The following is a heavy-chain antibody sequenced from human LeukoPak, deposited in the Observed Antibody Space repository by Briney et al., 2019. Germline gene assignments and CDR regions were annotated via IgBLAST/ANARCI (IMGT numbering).Heavy chain of an antibody. CDR2: ISAYNGNT. CDR1: GYTFTSYG. CDR3: ARDDYYYDSSGYHWFDP. V-gene: IGHV1-18*01. Sequence: ASVKVSCKASGYTFTSYGISWVRQAPGQGLEWMGWISAYNGNTNYAQKLQGRVTMTTDTSTSTAYMELSSLRSEDTAVYYCARDDYYYDSSGYHWFDPWGQGTLVTVSS. D-gene: IGHD3-22*01. J-gene: IGHJ5*02.